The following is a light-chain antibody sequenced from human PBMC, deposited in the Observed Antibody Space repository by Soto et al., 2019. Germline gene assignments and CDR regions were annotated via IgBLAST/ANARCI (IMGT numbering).Light chain of an antibody. J-gene: IGLJ1*01. Sequence: VLNQPSPVSGSPGQSITISRPGNNSVVGGSNYVSWYQQHPGKAPKVMIYDVSNRPSGVSTRFSGSKSGNTASLTISGLQADDEADYYCNSYTSSRTGVFGTGTKVTVL. CDR2: DVS. V-gene: IGLV2-14*01. CDR3: NSYTSSRTGV. CDR1: NSVVGGSNY.